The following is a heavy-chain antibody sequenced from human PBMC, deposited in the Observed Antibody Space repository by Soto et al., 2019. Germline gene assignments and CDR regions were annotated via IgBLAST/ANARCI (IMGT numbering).Heavy chain of an antibody. D-gene: IGHD1-1*01. V-gene: IGHV3-23*01. J-gene: IGHJ4*02. Sequence: EVQLLESGGGLVQPGGSLRLSCAASGFTFSSYVITWFRQAPGKGLNWVSGITGSGDVTFYADSVKGRFTISRDNSRNTVYLQRDSLGAEHTGVYFCAKGQLERPFGFEDWGQGTLVTVSS. CDR3: AKGQLERPFGFED. CDR2: ITGSGDVT. CDR1: GFTFSSYV.